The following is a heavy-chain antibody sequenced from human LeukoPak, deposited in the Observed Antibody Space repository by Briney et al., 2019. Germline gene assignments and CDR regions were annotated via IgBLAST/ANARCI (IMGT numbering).Heavy chain of an antibody. Sequence: GGSLRLSCEASGFTFSDYSLNWVRQAPGKGLEWVSVIWGSGAKIYYADSVKGRFTISRDNAKNSLYLQMTSLRAEDTAVYYCASGYSGYDLTIDYWGQGTLVTVSS. J-gene: IGHJ4*02. D-gene: IGHD5-12*01. V-gene: IGHV3-23*01. CDR1: GFTFSDYS. CDR2: IWGSGAKI. CDR3: ASGYSGYDLTIDY.